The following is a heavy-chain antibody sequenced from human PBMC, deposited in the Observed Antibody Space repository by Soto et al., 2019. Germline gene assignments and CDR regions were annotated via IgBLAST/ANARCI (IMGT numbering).Heavy chain of an antibody. J-gene: IGHJ4*02. CDR1: AASFSKYY. CDR3: ASVTFGGIVLAH. D-gene: IGHD3-16*01. CDR2: IYFNGNT. Sequence: SETLSLTCTVSAASFSKYYWTWIRQPPGKGLEWIGYIYFNGNTKYNPSLEGRLTISIDTSKKEFSLKLTSVTAADAAVYYCASVTFGGIVLAHWGQGALVTVSS. V-gene: IGHV4-59*01.